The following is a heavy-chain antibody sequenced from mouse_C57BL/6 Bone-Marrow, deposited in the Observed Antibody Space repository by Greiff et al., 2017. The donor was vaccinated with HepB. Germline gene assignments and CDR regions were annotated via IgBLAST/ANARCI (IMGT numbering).Heavy chain of an antibody. CDR1: GYTFTSYW. CDR2: INPSNGGT. J-gene: IGHJ3*01. CDR3: ARGDGYYSWFAY. Sequence: QVQLQQPGTELVKPGASVKLSCKASGYTFTSYWMHWVKQRPGQGLEWIGNINPSNGGTNYNEKFKSKATLTVDKSTSTAYMQLSSLTSEDAAVYYCARGDGYYSWFAYWGQGTLVTVSA. V-gene: IGHV1-53*01. D-gene: IGHD2-3*01.